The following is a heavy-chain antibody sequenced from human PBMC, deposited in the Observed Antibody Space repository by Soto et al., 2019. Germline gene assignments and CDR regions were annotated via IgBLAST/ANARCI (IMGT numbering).Heavy chain of an antibody. Sequence: LSCAASGVTFARYSMNWVRQAPGKGLEWVSSISSTTNYIYYGDSMKGRFTISRDNAKNSLYLEMNSLRAEDTAVYYCARESEDLTSNFDYWGQGTLVTVSS. CDR1: GVTFARYS. CDR2: ISSTTNYI. V-gene: IGHV3-21*06. CDR3: ARESEDLTSNFDY. J-gene: IGHJ4*02.